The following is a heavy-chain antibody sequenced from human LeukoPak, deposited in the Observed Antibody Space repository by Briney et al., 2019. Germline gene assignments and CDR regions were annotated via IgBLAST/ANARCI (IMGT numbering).Heavy chain of an antibody. J-gene: IGHJ4*02. CDR2: ISSSSSYI. CDR1: GFTFSSYS. Sequence: PGGSLRLSCAASGFTFSSYSMNWVRQAPGKGLEWVSSISSSSSYIYYADSAKGRFTISRDNAKNSLYLQMNSLRAEDTAVYYCARYQLGSYYFDYWGQGTLVTVSS. V-gene: IGHV3-21*01. CDR3: ARYQLGSYYFDY. D-gene: IGHD2-2*01.